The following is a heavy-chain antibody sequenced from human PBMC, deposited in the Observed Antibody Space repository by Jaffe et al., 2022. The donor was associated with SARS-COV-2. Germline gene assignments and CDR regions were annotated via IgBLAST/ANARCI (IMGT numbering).Heavy chain of an antibody. J-gene: IGHJ6*02. CDR1: GFTFSSYG. Sequence: QVQLVESGGGVVQPGRSLRLSCAASGFTFSSYGMHWVRQAPGKGLEWVAVISYDGSNKYYADSVKGRFTISRDNSKNTLYLQMNSLRAEDTAVYYCAKIAWGSWKHYYYYGMDVWGQGTTVTVSS. V-gene: IGHV3-30*18. CDR2: ISYDGSNK. CDR3: AKIAWGSWKHYYYYGMDV. D-gene: IGHD6-13*01.